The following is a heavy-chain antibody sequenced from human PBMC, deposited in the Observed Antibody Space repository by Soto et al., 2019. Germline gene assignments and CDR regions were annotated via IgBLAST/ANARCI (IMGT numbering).Heavy chain of an antibody. Sequence: ASVKPSSKASGYTFTSYAMYWVRQAPGQRLEWMGWINAGNGNTKYSQKFQGRVTITRDTSATTAYMELSSLRSEDTAVYYCARDMGFGLSDYWGQGTLVTVYS. D-gene: IGHD3-10*01. CDR1: GYTFTSYA. J-gene: IGHJ4*02. V-gene: IGHV1-3*01. CDR2: INAGNGNT. CDR3: ARDMGFGLSDY.